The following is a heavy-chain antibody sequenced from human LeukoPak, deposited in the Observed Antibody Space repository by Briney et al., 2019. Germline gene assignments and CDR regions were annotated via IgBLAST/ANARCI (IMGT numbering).Heavy chain of an antibody. CDR3: ARDRDPTVVTYWYFDL. CDR1: GYTFTSYG. V-gene: IGHV1-18*01. CDR2: ISAYNGNT. D-gene: IGHD4-23*01. J-gene: IGHJ2*01. Sequence: GASVKVSCKASGYTFTSYGISWVRQAPGQGLEWMGWISAYNGNTNYAQKLQGRVTMTTDTSTSTAYMELRSLRSDNTAVYYCARDRDPTVVTYWYFDLWGRGTLVTVSS.